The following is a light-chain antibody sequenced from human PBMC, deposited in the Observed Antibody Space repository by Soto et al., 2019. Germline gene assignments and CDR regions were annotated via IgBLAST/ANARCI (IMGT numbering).Light chain of an antibody. CDR3: QQYDNV. J-gene: IGKJ2*01. CDR1: QDISNY. V-gene: IGKV1-33*01. CDR2: DAS. Sequence: DIQMTQSPSSLSASVGDRVTITCQASQDISNYLNWYQQNPGKAPKLLIYDASNLETGVPSRFSGRGSGTDFTFTISRLQPEDIATDYCQQYDNVFGQGTKLEIK.